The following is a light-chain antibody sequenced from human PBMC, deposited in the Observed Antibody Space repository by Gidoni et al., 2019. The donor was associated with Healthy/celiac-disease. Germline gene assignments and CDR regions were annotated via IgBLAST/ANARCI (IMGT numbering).Light chain of an antibody. CDR3: QAWDSSTAV. CDR2: QDS. V-gene: IGLV3-1*01. Sequence: SYELTQPPSGAVSPGQTASITCSGDKVGVKYAGWYQQKPGQSPVLVIYQDSNRPSGIPERFSGSNSGNTATLTLSGTQAMDETDYYCQAWDSSTAVFGGGTKLTVL. CDR1: KVGVKY. J-gene: IGLJ2*01.